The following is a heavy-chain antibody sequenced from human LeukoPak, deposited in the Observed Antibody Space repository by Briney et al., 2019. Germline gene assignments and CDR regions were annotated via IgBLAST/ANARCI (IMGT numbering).Heavy chain of an antibody. Sequence: GGSLRLSCAASGFTFSSYSMNWVRQAPGKGLEWVSSISSSSSYIYYADSVKGRFTISRDNAKNSLYLQMNSLRAEDTAVYYCARASGSSVGAFDIWGQGTMVTVSS. CDR2: ISSSSSYI. CDR3: ARASGSSVGAFDI. V-gene: IGHV3-21*01. CDR1: GFTFSSYS. D-gene: IGHD1-26*01. J-gene: IGHJ3*02.